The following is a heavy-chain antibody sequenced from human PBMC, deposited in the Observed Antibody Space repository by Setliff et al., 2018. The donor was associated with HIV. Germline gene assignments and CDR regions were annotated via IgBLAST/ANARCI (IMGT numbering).Heavy chain of an antibody. CDR2: MNPDSGNT. CDR3: ARGHSGNDY. J-gene: IGHJ4*02. CDR1: GYTFTNYD. Sequence: SVKVSCKASGYTFTNYDINWVRQATGQGLEWMGRMNPDSGNTEYAQQFQGRVTMTRNTSISTAYMELSSLRSEDTAIFYCARGHSGNDYWGQGTLVTVSS. V-gene: IGHV1-8*02. D-gene: IGHD1-1*01.